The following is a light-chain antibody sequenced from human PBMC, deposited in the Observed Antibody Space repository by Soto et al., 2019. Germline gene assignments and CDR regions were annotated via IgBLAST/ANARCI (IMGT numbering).Light chain of an antibody. Sequence: QSALTQPASVSGSPGQSITISCTGTSSDVGGYNYVSWYQQHPGKAPKLMIYEVSNRPSGVSNRFSGSKSGNTDSLTISGLQAEDEADYYCSSYPSSRTYVFGTGTKVTVL. CDR3: SSYPSSRTYV. CDR1: SSDVGGYNY. J-gene: IGLJ1*01. CDR2: EVS. V-gene: IGLV2-14*01.